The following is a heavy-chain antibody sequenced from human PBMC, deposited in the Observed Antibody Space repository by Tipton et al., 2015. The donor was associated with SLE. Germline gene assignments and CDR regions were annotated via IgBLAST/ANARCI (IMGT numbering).Heavy chain of an antibody. CDR3: AKAQPGGRYPYPFDI. Sequence: GSLRLSCAASGFTFSSYAMSWVRQAPGKGLDWVSAITGSGGRTYYADSVKGRFSISRDNSKNTLYLQMNSLRAEDTAVYYCAKAQPGGRYPYPFDIWGQGTMVTVSS. D-gene: IGHD1-26*01. J-gene: IGHJ3*02. CDR1: GFTFSSYA. CDR2: ITGSGGRT. V-gene: IGHV3-23*01.